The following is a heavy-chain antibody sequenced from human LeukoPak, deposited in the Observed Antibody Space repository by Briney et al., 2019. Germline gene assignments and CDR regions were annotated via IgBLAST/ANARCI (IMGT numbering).Heavy chain of an antibody. V-gene: IGHV3-30*18. CDR3: AKDSIPSSWSFAIDA. Sequence: SGGSLRLSCTASGFTFSSYGMHWVRQAPGKGLEWMAVIYFDGSKKYYAESVKGRFSISRDNSNNTLYLQMNSLRAEDTAVYYCAKDSIPSSWSFAIDAWGQGTMVTVSS. J-gene: IGHJ3*01. D-gene: IGHD6-13*01. CDR1: GFTFSSYG. CDR2: IYFDGSKK.